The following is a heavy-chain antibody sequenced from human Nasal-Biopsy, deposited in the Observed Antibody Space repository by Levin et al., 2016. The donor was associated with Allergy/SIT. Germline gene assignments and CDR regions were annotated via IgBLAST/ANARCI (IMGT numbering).Heavy chain of an antibody. CDR2: IGETYLGGKT. J-gene: IGHJ4*01. V-gene: IGHV4-4*02. Sequence: SETLSLTCAVSGDSINTRHWWSWVRQPPGKGLEWIGEIGETYLGGKTNYNPSLKSRLTISVDKSMNQFSLKVISVTAADTAVYYCAANIGAGAYFDYWGQGILVTVSS. CDR1: GDSINTRHW. D-gene: IGHD1/OR15-1a*01. CDR3: AANIGAGAYFDY.